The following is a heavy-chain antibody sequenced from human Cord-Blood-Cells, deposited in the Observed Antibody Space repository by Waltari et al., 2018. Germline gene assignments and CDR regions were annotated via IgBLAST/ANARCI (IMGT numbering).Heavy chain of an antibody. V-gene: IGHV4-38-2*02. J-gene: IGHJ3*02. CDR3: ARDSIAARPVGAFDI. CDR2: IYHSGST. Sequence: QVQLQESGPGLVKPSETLSLPCAVVGYSVSSGYYWGWTRPPPGKGLEWIGSIYHSGSTYYNPSLKSRVTISVDTSKNQFSLKLSSVTAADTAVYYCARDSIAARPVGAFDIWGQGTMVTVSS. CDR1: GYSVSSGYY. D-gene: IGHD6-6*01.